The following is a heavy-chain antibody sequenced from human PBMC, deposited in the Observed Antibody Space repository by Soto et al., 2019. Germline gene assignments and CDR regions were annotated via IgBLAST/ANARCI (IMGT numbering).Heavy chain of an antibody. CDR2: FYYRGDR. CDR1: GDSITASY. D-gene: IGHD4-17*01. Sequence: SETLSLTCTVSGDSITASYSNWAWIRQPPGKGLEWIGTFYYRGDRHYNPSLASRVTISIDATNSHLSLQLRSVTAADPAIYFCARDRGVTMGFDFWGQGTLVTVSS. V-gene: IGHV4-59*12. J-gene: IGHJ4*02. CDR3: ARDRGVTMGFDF.